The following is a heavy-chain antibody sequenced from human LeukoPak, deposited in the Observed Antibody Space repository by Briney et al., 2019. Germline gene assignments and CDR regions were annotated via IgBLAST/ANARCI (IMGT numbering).Heavy chain of an antibody. D-gene: IGHD3-10*01. J-gene: IGHJ5*02. CDR1: GYTFTGYY. Sequence: WASVKVSCKASGYTFTGYYMHWVRQAPGQGLEWMGWINPNSGGTNYAQKFQGRVTMTRDTSISTAYMELSRLRSDDTAVYYCATDYGSGSYTTNNWFDPWGQGTLVTVSS. V-gene: IGHV1-2*02. CDR3: ATDYGSGSYTTNNWFDP. CDR2: INPNSGGT.